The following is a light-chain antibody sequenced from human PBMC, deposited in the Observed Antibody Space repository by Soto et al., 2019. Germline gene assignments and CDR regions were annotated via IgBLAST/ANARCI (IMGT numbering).Light chain of an antibody. J-gene: IGKJ4*01. V-gene: IGKV1-5*03. Sequence: DIQMTQSPSTLSASVGDRVTITCRASQSISIWLAWYQQKPGKAPKLLIYKASSLESGVPSRFSGSRSGTVFTLTISSLQPDDFATYYCQQYNSYSLTFGGGTKVEIK. CDR3: QQYNSYSLT. CDR2: KAS. CDR1: QSISIW.